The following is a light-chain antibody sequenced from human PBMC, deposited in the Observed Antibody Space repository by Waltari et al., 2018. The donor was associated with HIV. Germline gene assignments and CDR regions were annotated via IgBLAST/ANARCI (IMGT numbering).Light chain of an antibody. J-gene: IGKJ5*01. V-gene: IGKV1-39*01. Sequence: DIQMTQPPSLSASVGDRVTITCRASQYIANNLHWYQQKPGRAPDLLIFAESNLQSGVPSRFSGSGSGTDFTLTISSLQPEDFATYYCQQSHTTLSITFGQGTRLDFK. CDR3: QQSHTTLSIT. CDR2: AES. CDR1: QYIANN.